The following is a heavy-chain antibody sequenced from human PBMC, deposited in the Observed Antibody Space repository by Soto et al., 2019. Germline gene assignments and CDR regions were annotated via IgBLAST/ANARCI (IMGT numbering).Heavy chain of an antibody. Sequence: QVVLLQSGAEVKEPGSSVRVSCKVSGSTFNNFAFSWVRQAPGHGPEWMGGIVVISNTADYSQRFQDRVTITADXSTNTLYMELGSLTFEDTAVYYCARAIKRWEVNYYFDYWGQGTLVTVSS. CDR2: IVVISNTA. V-gene: IGHV1-69*01. CDR3: ARAIKRWEVNYYFDY. D-gene: IGHD1-26*01. J-gene: IGHJ4*02. CDR1: GSTFNNFA.